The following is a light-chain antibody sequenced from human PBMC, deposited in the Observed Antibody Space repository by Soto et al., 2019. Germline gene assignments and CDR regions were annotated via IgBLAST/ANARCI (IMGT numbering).Light chain of an antibody. J-gene: IGLJ2*01. CDR1: SGHSSYI. Sequence: QPVLTQSSSASASLGSSVKLTCTLSSGHSSYIIAWHQQQPGKAPRYLMKLEGSGSYNKGSGVPDRFSGSSSGADRYLTISNLQSEDEADYYCETLDSNTLFGGGTKVTVL. V-gene: IGLV4-60*03. CDR3: ETLDSNTL. CDR2: LEGSGSY.